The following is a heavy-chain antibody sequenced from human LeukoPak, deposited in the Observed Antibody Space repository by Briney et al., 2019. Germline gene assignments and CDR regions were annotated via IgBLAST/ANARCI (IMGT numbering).Heavy chain of an antibody. CDR2: INPNSGGT. J-gene: IGHJ3*02. CDR3: ARYIVGAMNAFDI. CDR1: GYTFSNFD. D-gene: IGHD1-26*01. V-gene: IGHV1-2*02. Sequence: ASVKVSCKASGYTFSNFDINWVRQATGQGLEWMGWINPNSGGTNYAQKFQGRVTMTRDTSISTAYMELNRLRSVDTAVYYCARYIVGAMNAFDIWGQGTMVTVSS.